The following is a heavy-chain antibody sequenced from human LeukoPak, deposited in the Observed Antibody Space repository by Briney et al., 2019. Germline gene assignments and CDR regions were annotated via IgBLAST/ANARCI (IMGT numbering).Heavy chain of an antibody. J-gene: IGHJ4*02. CDR1: GFSFSTYS. D-gene: IGHD7-27*01. Sequence: GGSLRLSCAAYGFSFSTYSMNWVRQAPGKGLQWVSYISSGSSAIYYTDSVKGRFTITRDDAKNSVYLQMNSLRTEDTAVYYCGTGDPRFDYWGQGILVTVSS. V-gene: IGHV3-48*01. CDR2: ISSGSSAI. CDR3: GTGDPRFDY.